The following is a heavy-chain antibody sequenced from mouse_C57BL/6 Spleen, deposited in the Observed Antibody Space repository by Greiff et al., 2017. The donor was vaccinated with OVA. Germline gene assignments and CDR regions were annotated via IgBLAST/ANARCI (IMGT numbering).Heavy chain of an antibody. CDR3: ARGEVYSNYVFDY. D-gene: IGHD2-5*01. V-gene: IGHV1-69*01. CDR2: IDPSDSYT. J-gene: IGHJ2*01. CDR1: GYTFTSYW. Sequence: QVQLQQPGAELVMPGASVKLSCKASGYTFTSYWMHWVKQRPGQGLEWIGEIDPSDSYTNYNQKFKGKSTLTVDKSSSIAYMQLSSLTSDDSAVYYCARGEVYSNYVFDYWGQGTTLTVSS.